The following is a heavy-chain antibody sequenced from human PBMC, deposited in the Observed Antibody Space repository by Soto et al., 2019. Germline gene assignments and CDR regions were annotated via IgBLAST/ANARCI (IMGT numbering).Heavy chain of an antibody. CDR3: TRDIRAVAAEYYYYGMDV. CDR2: IRSKAYGGTT. D-gene: IGHD6-13*01. V-gene: IGHV3-49*03. J-gene: IGHJ6*02. Sequence: PGGSLRLSCTASGFTFGDYAMSWFRQAPGKGLEWVGFIRSKAYGGTTEYAASVKGRFTISRDDSKSIAYLQMNSLKTEDTAVYYCTRDIRAVAAEYYYYGMDVWGQGTTVTVAS. CDR1: GFTFGDYA.